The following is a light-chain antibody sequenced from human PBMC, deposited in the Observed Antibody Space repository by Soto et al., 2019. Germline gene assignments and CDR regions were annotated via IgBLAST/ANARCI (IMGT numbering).Light chain of an antibody. CDR1: QSISSYY. CDR3: HQYGSSPPYT. J-gene: IGKJ2*01. V-gene: IGKV3-20*01. Sequence: EIVLTQSPGTLSLSSGERATLSCRASQSISSYYLAWYQQKPGQAPRLLIYGVSSRATGIPDRFSGSGSGTDFTLTISSPEPEDFAVYYCHQYGSSPPYTFGQGTKLEIK. CDR2: GVS.